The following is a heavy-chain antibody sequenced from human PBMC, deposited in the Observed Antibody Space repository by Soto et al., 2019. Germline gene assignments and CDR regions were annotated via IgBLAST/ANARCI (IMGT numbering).Heavy chain of an antibody. J-gene: IGHJ6*03. CDR3: VRRLPIDDINYHYYYMDG. Sequence: GGSLRLSCAASGFTFSSYSMNWVRQAPGKGLEWLSYISSSSRTIYYADSVKGRFTISRDDAKNSLYLQMNSLRVEESGVYYCVRRLPIDDINYHYYYMDGWGKGAAVTVS. CDR1: GFTFSSYS. D-gene: IGHD2-15*01. CDR2: ISSSSRTI. V-gene: IGHV3-48*01.